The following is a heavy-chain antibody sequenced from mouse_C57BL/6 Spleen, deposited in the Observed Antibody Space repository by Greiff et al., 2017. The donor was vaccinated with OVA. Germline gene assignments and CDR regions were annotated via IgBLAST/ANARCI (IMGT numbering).Heavy chain of an antibody. V-gene: IGHV14-1*01. Sequence: VQLQQSGAELVRPGASVKLSCTASGFNIKDYYMHWVKQRPEQGLEWIGRIDPEDGDTEYAPKFQGKATMTADTSSNTAYLQLSNLTSEDTAVYYYTAQYYYGRHYYALDYWGQGTSVTVYS. CDR3: TAQYYYGRHYYALDY. CDR2: IDPEDGDT. J-gene: IGHJ4*01. D-gene: IGHD1-1*01. CDR1: GFNIKDYY.